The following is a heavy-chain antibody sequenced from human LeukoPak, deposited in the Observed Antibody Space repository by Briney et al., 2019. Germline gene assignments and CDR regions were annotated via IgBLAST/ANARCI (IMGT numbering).Heavy chain of an antibody. CDR1: GFTFSSYG. CDR3: ARRGIQQWSFDY. Sequence: TGGSLRLSCAASGFTFSSYGMSWVRQAPGKGLEWVSGISGSGGSTNYADSVKGRFTISRDNSKNTLYLQMNSLRAEDTAVYYCARRGIQQWSFDYWGQGTLVTVSS. V-gene: IGHV3-23*01. J-gene: IGHJ4*02. D-gene: IGHD5-18*01. CDR2: ISGSGGST.